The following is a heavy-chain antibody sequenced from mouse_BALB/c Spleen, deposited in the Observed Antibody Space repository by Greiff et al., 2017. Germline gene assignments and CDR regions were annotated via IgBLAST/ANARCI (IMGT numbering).Heavy chain of an antibody. D-gene: IGHD2-3*01. CDR2: IYPGDGDT. J-gene: IGHJ3*01. CDR3: ARGYDGYYAWFAY. CDR1: GYAFSSYW. Sequence: VKLMESGAELVRPGSSVKISCKASGYAFSSYWMNWVKQRPGQGLEWIGQIYPGDGDTNYNGKFKGKATLTADKSSSTAYMQLSSLTSEDSAVYFCARGYDGYYAWFAYWGQGTLVTVSA. V-gene: IGHV1-80*01.